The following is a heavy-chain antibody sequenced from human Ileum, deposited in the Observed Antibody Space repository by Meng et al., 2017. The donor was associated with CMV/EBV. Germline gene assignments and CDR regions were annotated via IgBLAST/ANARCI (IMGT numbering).Heavy chain of an antibody. Sequence: SETLSLTCTVSGGSVSSGSYYWSWIRQPPGKGLEWIGYIYYSGSTNYNPSLKSRVTISVDTSKNQFSLKLSSVTAADTAVYYCARDDGYYYYGMDVWGQGNTVNGAS. CDR1: GGSVSSGSYY. CDR3: ARDDGYYYYGMDV. V-gene: IGHV4-61*01. CDR2: IYYSGST. J-gene: IGHJ6*02.